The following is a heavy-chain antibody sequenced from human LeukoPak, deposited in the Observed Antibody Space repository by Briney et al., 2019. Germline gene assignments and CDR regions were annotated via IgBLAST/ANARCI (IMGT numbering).Heavy chain of an antibody. J-gene: IGHJ4*02. CDR2: ISYDGSNK. D-gene: IGHD5-24*01. Sequence: GRSLRLSYAASGFTFSSYAMHWVRQAPGKGLEWVAVISYDGSNKYYADSVKGRFTISRDNSKNTLYLQMNSLRAEDTAVYYCARDGGDGFVYYFDYWGQGTLVTVSS. V-gene: IGHV3-30*04. CDR3: ARDGGDGFVYYFDY. CDR1: GFTFSSYA.